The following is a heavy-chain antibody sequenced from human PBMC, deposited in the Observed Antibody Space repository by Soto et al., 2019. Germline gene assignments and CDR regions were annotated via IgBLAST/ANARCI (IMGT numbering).Heavy chain of an antibody. D-gene: IGHD2-15*01. Sequence: EVQLLESGRGLVQPGGSLRLSCAASGFTFRSYAMSWVRQAPGKGLEWVSVIADSRDRTYYADSVKGRFTISRDNSKNTLYLQMHNLRAEDTATYYCAKGIDWGQGTRVTVSS. CDR2: IADSRDRT. J-gene: IGHJ1*01. CDR1: GFTFRSYA. V-gene: IGHV3-23*01. CDR3: AKGID.